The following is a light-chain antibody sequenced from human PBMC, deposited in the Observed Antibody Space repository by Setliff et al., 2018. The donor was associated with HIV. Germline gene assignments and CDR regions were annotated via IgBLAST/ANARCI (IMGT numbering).Light chain of an antibody. CDR1: SSDIGGYNY. J-gene: IGLJ1*01. Sequence: QSALTQPASVSGSPGQSITISCTGTSSDIGGYNYVSWYQQHPGKAPKLMIYDVSDRPSGVSNRFSGSKSGNTASLTISGLQAEDEADYSCSSYTSTSTLYVFGTGTKV. CDR3: SSYTSTSTLYV. V-gene: IGLV2-14*03. CDR2: DVS.